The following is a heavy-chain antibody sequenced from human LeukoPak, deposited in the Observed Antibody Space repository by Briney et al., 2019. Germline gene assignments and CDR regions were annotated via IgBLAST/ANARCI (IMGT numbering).Heavy chain of an antibody. CDR3: TRDLMDYDVSTGLHHYYMDV. CDR1: GFTFSSYR. CDR2: INGDGRNI. Sequence: GGSLRLSCVASGFTFSSYRMNWVRQDPRKGLVWVSRINGDGRNINYADSVRGRFTISRDNAKNTLYLQMNTLRVEDTAVYYCTRDLMDYDVSTGLHHYYMDVWGQGTTVTVSS. D-gene: IGHD3-9*01. J-gene: IGHJ6*02. V-gene: IGHV3-74*01.